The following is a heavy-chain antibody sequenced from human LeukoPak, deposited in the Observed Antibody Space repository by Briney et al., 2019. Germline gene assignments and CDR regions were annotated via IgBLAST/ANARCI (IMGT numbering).Heavy chain of an antibody. J-gene: IGHJ4*02. V-gene: IGHV3-30*03. CDR2: ISYDGSNK. Sequence: PGRSLRLSCAGSGFTFSTYGLHWVRQAPGKGLEWVAVISYDGSNKYYADSVKGRFTISRDNSKNTLYLQMNSLRAEDTAVYYCARGPPIAAAASDYWGQGTLVTVSS. CDR3: ARGPPIAAAASDY. CDR1: GFTFSTYG. D-gene: IGHD6-13*01.